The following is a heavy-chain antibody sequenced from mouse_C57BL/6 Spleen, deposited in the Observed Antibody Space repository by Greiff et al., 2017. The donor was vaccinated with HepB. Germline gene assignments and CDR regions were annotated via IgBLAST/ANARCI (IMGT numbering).Heavy chain of an antibody. Sequence: EVKLMESGGGLVQPGGSMKLSCVASGFTFSNYWMNWVRQSPEKGLEWVAQIRLKSDNYATHYAESVKGRFTISRDDSKSSVYLQMNNLRAEDTGIYYCTGTGTTAYWGQGTLVTVSA. D-gene: IGHD4-1*01. J-gene: IGHJ3*01. V-gene: IGHV6-3*01. CDR1: GFTFSNYW. CDR2: IRLKSDNYAT. CDR3: TGTGTTAY.